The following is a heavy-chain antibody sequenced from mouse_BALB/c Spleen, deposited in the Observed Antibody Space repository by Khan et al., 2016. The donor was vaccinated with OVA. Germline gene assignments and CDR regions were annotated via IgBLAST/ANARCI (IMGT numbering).Heavy chain of an antibody. J-gene: IGHJ3*01. CDR1: GYAFTHYL. V-gene: IGHV1-54*01. Sequence: QVQLKQSGTELVRPGTSVKVSCKASGYAFTHYLIEWVKQRPGQGLEWIGVMNPGSGGTNYNAKFEGKATLTADNYSSTAYMHLSSLTSDDSAVYFCARGFYDCYLAWFAYWCQGTLVTVSA. CDR2: MNPGSGGT. CDR3: ARGFYDCYLAWFAY. D-gene: IGHD2-3*01.